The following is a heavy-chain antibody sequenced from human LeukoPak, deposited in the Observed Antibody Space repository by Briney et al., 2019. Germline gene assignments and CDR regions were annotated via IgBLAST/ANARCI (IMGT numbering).Heavy chain of an antibody. CDR1: GFTFSSYS. CDR3: AKAPVTSCRGAYCYPFDS. CDR2: ISSSSSYI. D-gene: IGHD2-21*01. J-gene: IGHJ4*02. Sequence: GRSLRLSCAASGFTFSSYSMNWVRQAPGKGLEWVSSISSSSSYIYYADSVKGRFTISRDNAKNSLYLQMNSLRAEDAAVYFCAKAPVTSCRGAYCYPFDSWGQGTLVTVSS. V-gene: IGHV3-21*04.